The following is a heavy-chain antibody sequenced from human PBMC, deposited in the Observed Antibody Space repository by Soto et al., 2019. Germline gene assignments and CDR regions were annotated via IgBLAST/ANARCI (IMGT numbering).Heavy chain of an antibody. CDR2: INHSGST. CDR1: GGSFSGYY. V-gene: IGHV4-34*01. D-gene: IGHD3-22*01. J-gene: IGHJ4*02. Sequence: SETLSLTCAVYGGSFSGYYWSWIRQPPGKGLEWIGEINHSGSTNYNPSLKSRVTISVDTSKNQFSLKLSSVTAADTAVYYCARGCYYDSSGYPYFDYWGQGTLVTVSS. CDR3: ARGCYYDSSGYPYFDY.